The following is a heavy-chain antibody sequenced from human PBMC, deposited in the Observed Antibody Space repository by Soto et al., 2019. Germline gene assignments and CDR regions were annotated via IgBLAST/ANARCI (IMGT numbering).Heavy chain of an antibody. CDR3: ARDGAGYCSSTSCYGYDV. Sequence: QVQLQESGPGLVKPSQTLSLTCTVSGGSISSGGYYWSWIRQHPGKGLEWIGYIYYSGSTYYNPSLKNRVTISVDTSKNQSSLKLSSVTAADTAVYYCARDGAGYCSSTSCYGYDVWGQGTTVTVSS. D-gene: IGHD2-2*01. J-gene: IGHJ6*02. CDR1: GGSISSGGYY. V-gene: IGHV4-31*03. CDR2: IYYSGST.